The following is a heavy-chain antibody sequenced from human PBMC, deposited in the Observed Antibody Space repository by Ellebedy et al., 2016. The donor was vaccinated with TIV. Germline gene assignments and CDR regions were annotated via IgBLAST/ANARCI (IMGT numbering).Heavy chain of an antibody. CDR2: ISAYNGNT. Sequence: ASVKVSXXASGYTFTSYGISWVRQAPGQGLEWMGWISAYNGNTNYAQKLQGRVTMTTDTSTSTAYMELRSLRSDDTAVYYCARVPPVDIVATPYYFDYWGQGTLVTVSS. D-gene: IGHD5-12*01. V-gene: IGHV1-18*01. CDR3: ARVPPVDIVATPYYFDY. J-gene: IGHJ4*02. CDR1: GYTFTSYG.